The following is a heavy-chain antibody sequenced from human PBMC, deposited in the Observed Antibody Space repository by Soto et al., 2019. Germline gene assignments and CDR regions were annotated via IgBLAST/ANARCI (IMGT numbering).Heavy chain of an antibody. CDR3: ARAVAPYLGTWFDP. CDR2: ISHSGST. D-gene: IGHD3-16*01. J-gene: IGHJ5*02. V-gene: IGHV4-30-2*01. CDR1: GGSISSGNSYS. Sequence: QLQLQESGSGLVKPSQTLSLTCAVSGGSISSGNSYSWSWFRQPPGKGLEWIGSISHSGSTSYNPTLRGRVTMSVDKSKIQFSLNLSSVTAADMAVYYCARAVAPYLGTWFDPWGQGTLVIVSS.